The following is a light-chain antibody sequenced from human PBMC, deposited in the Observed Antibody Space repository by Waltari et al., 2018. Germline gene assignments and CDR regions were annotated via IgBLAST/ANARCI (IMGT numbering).Light chain of an antibody. CDR1: SSDVGGYNY. CDR2: EVT. Sequence: QSALTQPPSASGSPGQSVTISCTGTSSDVGGYNYVSLYQQHPGKAPKLMIYEVTKQPERVPVRFPGSKSGNTASLTVSGLQAEDEADYYCSSYAGNNHYVFGTGTKVTFL. V-gene: IGLV2-8*01. J-gene: IGLJ1*01. CDR3: SSYAGNNHYV.